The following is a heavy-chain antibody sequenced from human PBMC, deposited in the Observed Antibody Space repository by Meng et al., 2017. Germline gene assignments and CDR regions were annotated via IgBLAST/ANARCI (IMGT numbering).Heavy chain of an antibody. V-gene: IGHV2-5*01. J-gene: IGHJ4*02. CDR1: GFPLSTSGVG. D-gene: IGHD6-13*01. CDR3: AHRQGVAAAGTFDY. CDR2: IYWNGDK. Sequence: QIHLKQFGSPPVKPQQTPTLTCTFSGFPLSTSGVGVGWIRQPPGKALEWLALIYWNGDKRYSPSLKSRLTITKDTSKNQVVLTMTNMDPVDTATYYCAHRQGVAAAGTFDYWGQGTLVTVSS.